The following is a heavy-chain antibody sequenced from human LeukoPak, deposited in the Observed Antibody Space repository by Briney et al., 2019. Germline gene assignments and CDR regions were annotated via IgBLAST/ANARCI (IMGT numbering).Heavy chain of an antibody. D-gene: IGHD6-19*01. CDR1: GFTFSSYA. V-gene: IGHV3-49*04. CDR2: IRSKAYGGTT. Sequence: GGSLRLSCAASGFTFSSYAMSWVRQAPGKGLEWVGFIRSKAYGGTTEYAASVKGRFTISRDDSKSIAYLQMNSLKTEDTAVYYCTRDPASSGWPLNWFDPWGQGTLVTVSS. CDR3: TRDPASSGWPLNWFDP. J-gene: IGHJ5*02.